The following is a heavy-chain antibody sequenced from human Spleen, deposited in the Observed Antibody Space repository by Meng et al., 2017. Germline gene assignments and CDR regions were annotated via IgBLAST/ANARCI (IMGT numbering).Heavy chain of an antibody. J-gene: IGHJ5*02. CDR2: INHSGST. V-gene: IGHV4-34*01. D-gene: IGHD4-11*01. CDR3: ARGPRITVAGGWFDP. CDR1: CGSISGYC. Sequence: QVQLQQWGAGLVPPSATLSLTCAVYCGSISGYCWTWIRQPPGKGLEWIGEINHSGSTTYNPSLKSRVTISVDTSKNQFSLKLNSVTAADTAVYYCARGPRITVAGGWFDPWGQGTLVTVSS.